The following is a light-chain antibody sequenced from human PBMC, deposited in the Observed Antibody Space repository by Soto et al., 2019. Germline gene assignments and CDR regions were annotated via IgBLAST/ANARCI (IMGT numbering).Light chain of an antibody. J-gene: IGKJ2*01. CDR2: AAF. V-gene: IGKV1-39*01. Sequence: DLQLTQSPSSLSASVRDRVTITCRASQSISSSLNWYQQKPGKAPKLLIYAAFSLQSGVPSRFSGSGHGTDFTLTISSLQPEDFATYYCQQSYNTPYTFGQGTNLEIK. CDR1: QSISSS. CDR3: QQSYNTPYT.